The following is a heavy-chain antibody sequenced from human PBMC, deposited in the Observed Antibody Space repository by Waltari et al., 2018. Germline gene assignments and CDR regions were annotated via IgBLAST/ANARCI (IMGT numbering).Heavy chain of an antibody. D-gene: IGHD6-13*01. Sequence: EVQLVESGGGLVQPGGSLRLSCAASGYTFSSYELTWVRQAPGKGPELVSYISSSGSTIYYADSVKGRFTISRDNAKNSLYLQMNSLRAEDTAVYYCARGYSSSWYSPPIDYWGQGTLVTVSS. CDR2: ISSSGSTI. V-gene: IGHV3-48*03. J-gene: IGHJ4*02. CDR1: GYTFSSYE. CDR3: ARGYSSSWYSPPIDY.